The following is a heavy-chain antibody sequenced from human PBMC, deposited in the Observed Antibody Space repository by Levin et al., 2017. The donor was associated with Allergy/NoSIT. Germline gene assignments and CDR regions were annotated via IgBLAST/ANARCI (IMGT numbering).Heavy chain of an antibody. V-gene: IGHV3-30-3*01. CDR3: ARDPTSGRYRSGWYLDY. CDR1: GFTVSSHA. J-gene: IGHJ4*02. D-gene: IGHD6-25*01. CDR2: ISSDGSNK. Sequence: SCAASGFTVSSHAMQWVRQAPGKGLEWVAVISSDGSNKYYADSVKGRFTISRDNPKNTQYLQMDSLRIEDTAVYYCARDPTSGRYRSGWYLDYWGQGILVTVSS.